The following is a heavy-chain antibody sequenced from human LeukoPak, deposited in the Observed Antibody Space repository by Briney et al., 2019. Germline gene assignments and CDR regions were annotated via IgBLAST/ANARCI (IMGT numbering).Heavy chain of an antibody. CDR3: AKDYSGAFDI. Sequence: PSETLSLTCTVSGGSISSYYWSWIRQPPGKGLEWIGYIYYSGSTNYNPSLKSRVTISVDTSKNQFSLKLSSVTAADTAVYYCAKDYSGAFDIWGQGTMVTVSS. CDR1: GGSISSYY. V-gene: IGHV4-59*01. CDR2: IYYSGST. J-gene: IGHJ3*02. D-gene: IGHD2-21*01.